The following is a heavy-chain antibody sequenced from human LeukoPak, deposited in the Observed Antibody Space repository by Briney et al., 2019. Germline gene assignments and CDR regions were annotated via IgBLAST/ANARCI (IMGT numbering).Heavy chain of an antibody. J-gene: IGHJ4*02. D-gene: IGHD3-10*01. Sequence: ESGPTLVNPTQTLTLTCTFSGFSLSTSGMCVSWIRQPPGKALEWLARIDWDGDKYYTTSLKTRLTISKDTSKNQVVLTMTNMDPVDTATYYCARIRYSGSGSSYYFDYWGQGTLVTVPS. CDR2: IDWDGDK. CDR1: GFSLSTSGMC. CDR3: ARIRYSGSGSSYYFDY. V-gene: IGHV2-70*11.